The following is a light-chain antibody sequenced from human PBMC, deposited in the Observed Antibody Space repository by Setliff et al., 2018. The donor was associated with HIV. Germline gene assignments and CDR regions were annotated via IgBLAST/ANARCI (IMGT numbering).Light chain of an antibody. CDR1: RSDIGTYDL. J-gene: IGLJ1*01. CDR3: CSYAGSDTFDV. CDR2: EVN. Sequence: QSALTQPASVSGSPGQSSTISCTGTRSDIGTYDLVSWYRQYPGKAPKLIIYEVNRRPAGVSDRLSGSKSGNTAPLTISGLRAEDEATYYCCSYAGSDTFDVFGTGTKVTVL. V-gene: IGLV2-23*02.